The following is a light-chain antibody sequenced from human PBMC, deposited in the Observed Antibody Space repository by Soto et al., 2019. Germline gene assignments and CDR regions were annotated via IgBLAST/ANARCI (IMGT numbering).Light chain of an antibody. CDR2: DVS. Sequence: QSALTQPASVSGSPGQSITISCTGTSSDIGGYNYVSWYQQLPGKVPKLIIYDVSNRPSGVPDRFSGSKSGNAASLTISGRQAEDDAADYYSSSTSTSTLYVFGTGTKLTVL. CDR1: SSDIGGYNY. V-gene: IGLV2-14*03. J-gene: IGLJ1*01. CDR3: SSSTSTSTLYV.